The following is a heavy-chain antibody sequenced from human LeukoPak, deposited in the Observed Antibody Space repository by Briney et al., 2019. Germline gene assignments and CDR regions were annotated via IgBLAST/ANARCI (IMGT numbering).Heavy chain of an antibody. J-gene: IGHJ4*02. CDR1: GFTFSSYD. Sequence: GRSLRLSCAASGFTFSSYDMHWVRQAPGKGLEWVAFISNDGSNKYYADSMKGRLTTSRDNSKNTLSLQMNSLRAEDTAVYYCAKRLVGAALDYWGQGTLVTVSS. V-gene: IGHV3-30*18. CDR2: ISNDGSNK. CDR3: AKRLVGAALDY. D-gene: IGHD1-26*01.